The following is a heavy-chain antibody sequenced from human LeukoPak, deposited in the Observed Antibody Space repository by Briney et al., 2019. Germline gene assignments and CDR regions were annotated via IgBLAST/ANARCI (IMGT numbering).Heavy chain of an antibody. J-gene: IGHJ4*02. CDR1: GFTFSSYA. CDR3: AKSRGSGYYYAPFDY. Sequence: GGSLRLSCAASGFTFSSYAMSWVRQAPGKGLEWVSAISGSGGSTYYADSVKGRFTISRDNSKNTLYLQMNSLRAEDRAVYYCAKSRGSGYYYAPFDYWGQGTLVTVSS. D-gene: IGHD3-22*01. CDR2: ISGSGGST. V-gene: IGHV3-23*01.